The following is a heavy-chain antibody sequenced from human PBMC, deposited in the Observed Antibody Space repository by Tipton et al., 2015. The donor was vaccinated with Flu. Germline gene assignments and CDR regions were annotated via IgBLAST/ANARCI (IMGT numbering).Heavy chain of an antibody. Sequence: TLSLTCTVSGDSINSVSYYWGWMRQAPGKGLEWIGTIYYSGSTYYNPSLKSRATISIDKSKKQFSLKLRSVTAADTAVYYCVRDGGELLRYAFGIWGQGTTVTVSS. D-gene: IGHD3-16*01. V-gene: IGHV4-39*07. CDR2: IYYSGST. J-gene: IGHJ3*02. CDR3: VRDGGELLRYAFGI. CDR1: GDSINSVSYY.